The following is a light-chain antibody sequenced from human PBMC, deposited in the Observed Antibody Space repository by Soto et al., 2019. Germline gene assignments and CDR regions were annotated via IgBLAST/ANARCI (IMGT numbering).Light chain of an antibody. J-gene: IGKJ1*01. CDR2: EAS. CDR3: QQYNNWPRT. Sequence: EIVLTQSPVTLSLSPGDRATLSCRASQRVSTFLAWYQQRPGQAPRLLISEASNRATGIPARFSGSGSGTEFTLTISSLQSEDFAVYYCQQYNNWPRTFGQGTKVDI. CDR1: QRVSTF. V-gene: IGKV3-15*01.